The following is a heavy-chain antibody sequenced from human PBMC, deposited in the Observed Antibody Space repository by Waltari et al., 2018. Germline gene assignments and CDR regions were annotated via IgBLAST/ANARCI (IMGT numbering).Heavy chain of an antibody. Sequence: EVQLVESGGGLIKPGGSLRLSCAASGFTVSSNYMSWVRQAPGKGLEWVSVIYSGGRTYYADAVKGRLTISRDNSKNTLYLQMNSLRAEDTAVYYCARDRPQWELLGGYYGMDVWGQGTTVTVSS. CDR3: ARDRPQWELLGGYYGMDV. V-gene: IGHV3-53*01. CDR1: GFTVSSNY. J-gene: IGHJ6*02. D-gene: IGHD1-26*01. CDR2: IYSGGRT.